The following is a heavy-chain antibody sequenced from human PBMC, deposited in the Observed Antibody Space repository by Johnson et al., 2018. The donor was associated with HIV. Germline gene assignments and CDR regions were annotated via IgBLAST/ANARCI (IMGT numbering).Heavy chain of an antibody. J-gene: IGHJ3*02. Sequence: VQLVESGGGLVQPGGSLRLSCAASGFTFSGYWVYWVRQAPGKGLVWVSRINPDGSSTDYADSVKGRFTISSDNAKNTLYLQMKSLRAEDTAVYYCARDGAADNAFDIWRQGTMVTVSS. CDR1: GFTFSGYW. CDR2: INPDGSST. CDR3: ARDGAADNAFDI. V-gene: IGHV3-74*01. D-gene: IGHD3-16*01.